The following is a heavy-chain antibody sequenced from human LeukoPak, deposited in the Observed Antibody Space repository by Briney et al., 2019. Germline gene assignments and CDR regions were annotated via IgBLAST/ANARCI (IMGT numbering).Heavy chain of an antibody. V-gene: IGHV1-24*01. J-gene: IGHJ6*03. D-gene: IGHD3-10*01. CDR3: ATDRPGSGSYYNPNYYYYMDV. CDR1: GYTLTELS. CDR2: FDPEDGET. Sequence: GASVKVSCKVSGYTLTELSMHWVRQAPGKGLEWMGGFDPEDGETIYAQKFQGRVTMTEDTSTDTAYMELSSLRSEDTAVYYCATDRPGSGSYYNPNYYYYMDVWGKGTTVTVSS.